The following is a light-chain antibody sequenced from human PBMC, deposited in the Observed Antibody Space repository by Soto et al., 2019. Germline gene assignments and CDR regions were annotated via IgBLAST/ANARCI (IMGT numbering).Light chain of an antibody. CDR3: SSFTSSTTPV. Sequence: QSALTQPASVSGSPGQSITISCTGTSSDVGGYNNVSWYQQHPGKAPKLMIYDVSNRPSGVSNRFSGSKSGNTASLTISGLQAEDEADYYCSSFTSSTTPVFGGGTKVTVL. V-gene: IGLV2-14*01. J-gene: IGLJ2*01. CDR2: DVS. CDR1: SSDVGGYNN.